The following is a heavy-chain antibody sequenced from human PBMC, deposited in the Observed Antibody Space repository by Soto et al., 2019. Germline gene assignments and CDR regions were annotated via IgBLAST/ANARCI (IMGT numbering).Heavy chain of an antibody. CDR1: GGTFTSYG. CDR3: ARFQREGVAHEGGFYYYGMDV. Sequence: ASVKVSCKASGGTFTSYGFTWVRQAPGQGLEWMGGIIPIYATPHYAQKFQGGVTITADESTSTAYMELSSLRSEDTAVYYCARFQREGVAHEGGFYYYGMDVWGQGTTVTVSS. D-gene: IGHD3-16*01. J-gene: IGHJ6*02. CDR2: IIPIYATP. V-gene: IGHV1-69*13.